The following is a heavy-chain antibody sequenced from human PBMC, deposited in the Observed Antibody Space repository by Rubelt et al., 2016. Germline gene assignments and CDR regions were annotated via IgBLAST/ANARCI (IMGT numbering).Heavy chain of an antibody. CDR3: ARVPLGYCTSTSCSPYYFDY. V-gene: IGHV4-59*01. D-gene: IGHD2-2*01. Sequence: QVQLQESGPGLVKPSETLSLTCTVSGGSISSYYWSWIRQPPGKGLEWIGYIYYSGSTNYNPSLKSRGTISVDRSKKQFYLKLSSVTAGDTAVYYCARVPLGYCTSTSCSPYYFDYWGQGTLVTVSS. CDR2: IYYSGST. J-gene: IGHJ4*02. CDR1: GGSISSYY.